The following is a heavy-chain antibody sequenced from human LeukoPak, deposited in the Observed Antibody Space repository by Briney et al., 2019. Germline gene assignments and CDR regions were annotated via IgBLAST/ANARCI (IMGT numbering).Heavy chain of an antibody. Sequence: GASVKVSCKASGYSFTGYYMHWVRQAPGQGLEWMGWINPNSGDTHYSQKFQGRVAMTRDTSISTAYMEVSRLRSDDTAVYYCAREKDTAVVNELDYWGQGTLVTVSS. CDR2: INPNSGDT. D-gene: IGHD5-18*01. CDR1: GYSFTGYY. J-gene: IGHJ4*02. V-gene: IGHV1-2*02. CDR3: AREKDTAVVNELDY.